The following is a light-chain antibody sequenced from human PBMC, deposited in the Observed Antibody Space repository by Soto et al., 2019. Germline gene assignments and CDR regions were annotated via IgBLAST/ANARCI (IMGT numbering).Light chain of an antibody. V-gene: IGKV1-39*01. CDR2: AAS. CDR3: QQSYAGHLT. Sequence: DIQLTQSPSSLSASVGDRVTITCRASQTVTTFLNWYQQKSGEAPKLLIHAASTLQTGVPSRFSGTGSATELTLPIASLQPEDVATYSCQQSYAGHLTFGGGTKVEI. CDR1: QTVTTF. J-gene: IGKJ4*01.